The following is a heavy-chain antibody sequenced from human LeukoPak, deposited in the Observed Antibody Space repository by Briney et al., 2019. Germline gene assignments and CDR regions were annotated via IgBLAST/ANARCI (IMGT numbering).Heavy chain of an antibody. CDR1: GYTLTSYG. CDR2: ISAYNGNT. V-gene: IGHV1-18*01. Sequence: ASVKVSCKASGYTLTSYGISWVRQAPGQGLEWMGWISAYNGNTNYAQKLQGRVTMTTDTSTSTAYMELRSLRSDDTAVYYCARTVTVVTPAYNWFDPWGQGTLVTVSS. J-gene: IGHJ5*02. CDR3: ARTVTVVTPAYNWFDP. D-gene: IGHD4-23*01.